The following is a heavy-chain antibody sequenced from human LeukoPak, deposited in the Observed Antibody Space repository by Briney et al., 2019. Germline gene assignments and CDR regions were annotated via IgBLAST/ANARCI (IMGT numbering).Heavy chain of an antibody. J-gene: IGHJ4*02. CDR1: GYTFTGYY. CDR2: IIPIFGTA. CDR3: ASSPLWFGELLYFDY. Sequence: ASVKVSCKASGYTFTGYYMHWVRQAPGQGLEWMGGIIPIFGTANYAQKFQGRVTITADESTSTAYMELGSLRSDDTAVYYCASSPLWFGELLYFDYWGQGTLVTVSS. V-gene: IGHV1-69*13. D-gene: IGHD3-10*01.